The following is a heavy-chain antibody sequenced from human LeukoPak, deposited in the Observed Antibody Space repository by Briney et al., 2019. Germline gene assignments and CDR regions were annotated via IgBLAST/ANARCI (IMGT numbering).Heavy chain of an antibody. CDR2: IKPDGSES. D-gene: IGHD3-10*02. CDR1: GFTFNTYW. Sequence: QPGGSLRLSCAASGFTFNTYWMSWVCQAPGKGLEWVANIKPDGSESYYADSVKGRFSISRDNTKNSLYLQMNSLRAEDTAVYYCARDVRSGLNYFVFADYWGQGTLVTVSS. V-gene: IGHV3-7*01. CDR3: ARDVRSGLNYFVFADY. J-gene: IGHJ4*02.